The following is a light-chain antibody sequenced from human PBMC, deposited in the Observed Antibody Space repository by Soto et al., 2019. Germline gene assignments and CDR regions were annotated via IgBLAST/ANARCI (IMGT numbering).Light chain of an antibody. CDR2: DAS. Sequence: EIVLTQSPATLSLSPGERATLSCRASQSVSSYLAWYQQKPGQAPRLLIYDASNRATGIPARFSGSGSGTDFTLTISCLRSEDFATYYCQQYYSYPPVTFGQGTRLEIK. CDR1: QSVSSY. CDR3: QQYYSYPPVT. J-gene: IGKJ5*01. V-gene: IGKV3-11*01.